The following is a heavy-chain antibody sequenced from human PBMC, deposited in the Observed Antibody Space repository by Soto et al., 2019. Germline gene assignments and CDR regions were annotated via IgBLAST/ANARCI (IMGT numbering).Heavy chain of an antibody. J-gene: IGHJ6*02. Sequence: EVQLVESGGGLVQPGGSLRLSCADSGFTFSSYWMSWVRQAPVKGLEWVGNIKQDGSGKNYVDSVKGRFTISRDNAKNSLYLQMNSLRAEDTAVYYCARIASTGRGWDVWGQGTTVVVSS. CDR3: ARIASTGRGWDV. CDR1: GFTFSSYW. V-gene: IGHV3-7*01. D-gene: IGHD6-13*01. CDR2: IKQDGSGK.